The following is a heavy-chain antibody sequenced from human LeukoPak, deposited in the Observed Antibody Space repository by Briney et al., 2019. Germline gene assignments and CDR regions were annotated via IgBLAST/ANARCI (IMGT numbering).Heavy chain of an antibody. CDR1: GGSISSYY. J-gene: IGHJ4*02. V-gene: IGHV4-59*01. CDR3: ATGYGDFRVEGRYFYS. D-gene: IGHD4-17*01. Sequence: KTSETLSLTCTVSGGSISSYYWSWIRQPPGKGLEWIGYIHYSGSTNYNPPLKSRVTISVDTSKKHFFLKLKSVTAADTAVYYCATGYGDFRVEGRYFYSWGQGTLVTVSS. CDR2: IHYSGST.